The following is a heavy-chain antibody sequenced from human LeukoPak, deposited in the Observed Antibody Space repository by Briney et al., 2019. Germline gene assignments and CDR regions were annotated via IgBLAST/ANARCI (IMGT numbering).Heavy chain of an antibody. CDR3: AEWNSVYWYFDL. D-gene: IGHD1-1*01. CDR2: ISGSGGST. CDR1: GFTFSSYA. V-gene: IGHV3-23*01. J-gene: IGHJ2*01. Sequence: PGGSLRLSCAASGFTFSSYAMSWVRQVPGKGLEWVSSISGSGGSTYYADSVKGRFTISRDNSKNTLYLQMNSLRAEDTALYYCAEWNSVYWYFDLWGRGTLFTVSS.